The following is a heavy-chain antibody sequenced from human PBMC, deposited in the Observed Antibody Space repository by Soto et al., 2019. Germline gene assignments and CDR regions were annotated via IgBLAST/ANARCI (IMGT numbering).Heavy chain of an antibody. CDR1: GFTFSAHG. D-gene: IGHD1-26*01. J-gene: IGHJ4*02. CDR2: VWFDGNNK. Sequence: QVQLVESGGGVVQPGRSRRLSCEASGFTFSAHGMHWVRQAPGKGLEWVAVVWFDGNNKYYADSVKGRFTISRDNSMNTLYLQMNSLRAEDTAVYYCARDTGSYARSFDYWGQGTLVTVSS. CDR3: ARDTGSYARSFDY. V-gene: IGHV3-33*01.